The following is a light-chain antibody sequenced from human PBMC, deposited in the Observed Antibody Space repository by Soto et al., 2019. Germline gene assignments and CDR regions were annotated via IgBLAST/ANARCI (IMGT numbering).Light chain of an antibody. CDR1: QRVSSN. J-gene: IGKJ4*01. CDR2: VAS. CDR3: QQYNVWPLT. Sequence: EIVMTQSPATLSVSPGERATLSCRASQRVSSNLAWYQQKPGQTPKLIIYVASTRATGIPARFSGSGSGTEFTLTISSLQSQDFAVYYCQQYNVWPLTFGGGTKVEFK. V-gene: IGKV3-15*01.